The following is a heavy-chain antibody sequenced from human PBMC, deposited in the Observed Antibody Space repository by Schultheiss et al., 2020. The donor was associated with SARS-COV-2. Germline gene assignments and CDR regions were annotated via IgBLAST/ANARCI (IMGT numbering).Heavy chain of an antibody. CDR2: IIPIFGTA. CDR1: GYTFTSYG. V-gene: IGHV1-69*13. CDR3: ARGQDSGEQTGSDY. D-gene: IGHD7-27*01. Sequence: SVKVSCMASGYTFTSYGITWVRQAPGQGLEWMGGIIPIFGTANYAQKFQGRVTITADESTSTAYMELRSLRSDDTAVYYCARGQDSGEQTGSDYWGQGTLVTVSS. J-gene: IGHJ4*02.